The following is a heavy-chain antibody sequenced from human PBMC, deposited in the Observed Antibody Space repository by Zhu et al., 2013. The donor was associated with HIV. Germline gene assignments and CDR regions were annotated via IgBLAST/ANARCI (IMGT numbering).Heavy chain of an antibody. CDR2: ISSSGSYI. CDR3: ASVGEPISPGDYGDSRPGPG. Sequence: EVQLVESGGGLVKPGGSLRLSCAASGFTFNSYSMNWVRQAPGKGLEWVSSISSSGSYIYYADSVKGRFTISRDNAKNSLYLQMNSLRAEDTAVYYCASVGEPISPGDYGDSRPGPGWGQGTLVTVSS. D-gene: IGHD4-17*01. V-gene: IGHV3-21*04. CDR1: GFTFNSYS. J-gene: IGHJ4*02.